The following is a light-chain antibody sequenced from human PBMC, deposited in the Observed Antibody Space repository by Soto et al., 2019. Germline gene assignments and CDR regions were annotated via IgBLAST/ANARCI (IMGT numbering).Light chain of an antibody. CDR1: SSDVGSYNR. Sequence: QSVLKNPPSGTRAHLEAVTISCTGTSSDVGSYNRVSWYQQPPGTAPKLMIYEVSNRPSGVPDRFSGSKSGNTASLTISGLQAEDEADYYCNSYTSSSTYVFGTGTKVTVL. J-gene: IGLJ1*01. CDR3: NSYTSSSTYV. V-gene: IGLV2-18*02. CDR2: EVS.